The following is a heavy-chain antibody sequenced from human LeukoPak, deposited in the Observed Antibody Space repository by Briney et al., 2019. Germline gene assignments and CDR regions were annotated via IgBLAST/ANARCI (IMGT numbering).Heavy chain of an antibody. CDR3: AKSRVAVATPFDY. CDR1: GFTFSSYA. J-gene: IGHJ4*02. V-gene: IGHV3-23*01. D-gene: IGHD6-19*01. Sequence: GGSLRFSCAASGFTFSSYAMSWVRQAPGKGLEWVSAISGSGGSTYYADSVKGRFTTSRDNSKNTLYLQMNSLRAEDTAVYYCAKSRVAVATPFDYWGQGTLVTVSS. CDR2: ISGSGGST.